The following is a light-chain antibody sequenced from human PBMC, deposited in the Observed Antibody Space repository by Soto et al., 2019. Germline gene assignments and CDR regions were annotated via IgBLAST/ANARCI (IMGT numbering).Light chain of an antibody. CDR2: GAS. CDR3: QQYNNWPPWT. CDR1: QSVSSN. V-gene: IGKV3-15*01. J-gene: IGKJ1*01. Sequence: EIVMTLSLSTLSVYQGERATLSCRASQSVSSNLAWYQQKPGQAPRLLIYGASTRATGIPARFSGSGSGTEFTLTISSLQSEDFAVYYCQQYNNWPPWTCGQWTK.